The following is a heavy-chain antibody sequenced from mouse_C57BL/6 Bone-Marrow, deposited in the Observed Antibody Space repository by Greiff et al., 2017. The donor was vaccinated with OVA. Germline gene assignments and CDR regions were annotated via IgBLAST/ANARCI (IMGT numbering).Heavy chain of an antibody. CDR1: GFHIKDDY. J-gene: IGHJ2*01. CDR3: TTYRY. CDR2: IDPENGDN. Sequence: EVKLVESGAELVRPGASVKLSCTASGFHIKDDYMHWVKERPEQGLEWIGWIDPENGDNEYASKFQGKATITADTSAKTVYLPLSSLTSEDTAVYYCTTYRYWGQGTTLTVSS. V-gene: IGHV14-4*01.